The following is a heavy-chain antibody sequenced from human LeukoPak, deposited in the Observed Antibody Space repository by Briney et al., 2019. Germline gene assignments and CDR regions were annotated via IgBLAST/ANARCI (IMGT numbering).Heavy chain of an antibody. V-gene: IGHV1-2*02. CDR2: LNPKNGGT. J-gene: IGHJ4*02. CDR1: GYTFTDYY. Sequence: ASVKVSCKTSGYTFTDYYMHWERQAPGQGLEWMGWLNPKNGGTSYAQRLEGRVIMTMDTSVRTAYMELTRLTSDDTAVYYCATLGGHSLTAQSGYWGQGTLVTVSS. D-gene: IGHD3-16*01. CDR3: ATLGGHSLTAQSGY.